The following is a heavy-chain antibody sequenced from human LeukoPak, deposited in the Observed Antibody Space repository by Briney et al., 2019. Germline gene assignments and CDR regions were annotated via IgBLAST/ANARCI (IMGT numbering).Heavy chain of an antibody. J-gene: IGHJ3*02. CDR2: ISYDGSNK. V-gene: IGHV3-30*18. CDR3: AKALYDSSGYYFLNAFDI. D-gene: IGHD3-22*01. Sequence: GGSLRLSCAASGFTFSSYGMHWVRQAPGKRLEWVAVISYDGSNKYYADPVKGRFTISRDNSKNTLYLQMNSLRAEDTAVYYCAKALYDSSGYYFLNAFDIWGQGTMVTVSS. CDR1: GFTFSSYG.